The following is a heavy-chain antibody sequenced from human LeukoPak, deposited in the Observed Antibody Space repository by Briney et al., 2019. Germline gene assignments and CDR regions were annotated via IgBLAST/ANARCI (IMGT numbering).Heavy chain of an antibody. J-gene: IGHJ4*02. CDR1: GAPISSYY. V-gene: IGHV4-59*01. D-gene: IGHD2-2*01. Sequence: SETLCLTCAVSGAPISSYYWSWLRDSPGRGLEWIGYLSYSGNTYYSPSPKGRVTISADTSKNQFSLRLTSVTAADTAVYYCAKIKQGGASWVYWGQGTLVTVSS. CDR3: AKIKQGGASWVY. CDR2: LSYSGNT.